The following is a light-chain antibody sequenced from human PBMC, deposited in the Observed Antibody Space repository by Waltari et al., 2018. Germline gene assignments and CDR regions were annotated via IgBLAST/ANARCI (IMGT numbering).Light chain of an antibody. CDR2: RAD. J-gene: IGLJ2*01. CDR3: QSFDSDLNAVL. V-gene: IGLV1-40*01. CDR1: SSNIGAGYD. Sequence: QSVLTQPPSVSGAPGQSVTISCTGSSSNIGAGYDVHWYQQIPGSAPKVLIYRADNRPSGVPGRFSCSKSGTSASLSVTGLHVEDEADYFCQSFDSDLNAVLFGGGTKLTVL.